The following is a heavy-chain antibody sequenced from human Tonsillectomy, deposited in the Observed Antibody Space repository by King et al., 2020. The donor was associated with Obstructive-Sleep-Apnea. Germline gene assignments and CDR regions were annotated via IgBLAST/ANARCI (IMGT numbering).Heavy chain of an antibody. CDR2: TYYSGSP. D-gene: IGHD5-12*01. CDR3: AVASVYSGYDIDY. J-gene: IGHJ4*02. V-gene: IGHV4-30-4*01. CDR1: GGSISSGDYY. Sequence: QLQESGPGLVKPSQTLSLTCTVSGGSISSGDYYWSWIRQPPGNGLEWIGYTYYSGSPYYNPSLKSRVTISEDTSKNQFSLKLSSVTAADTAVYYCAVASVYSGYDIDYWGQGTLVTVSS.